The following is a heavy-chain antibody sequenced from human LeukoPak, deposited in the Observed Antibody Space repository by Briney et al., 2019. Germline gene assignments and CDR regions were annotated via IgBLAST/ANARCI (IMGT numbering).Heavy chain of an antibody. CDR1: GGSISSSSYY. V-gene: IGHV4-39*07. CDR2: IYYSGST. D-gene: IGHD6-13*01. Sequence: SSETLSLTCTVSGGSISSSSYYWGWIRQPPGKGLEWIGSIYYSGSTYYNPSLKGRVTISVDTSKNQFSLKLSSVTAADTAVYYCAREPIAAAGKDFDYWGQGTLVTVSS. J-gene: IGHJ4*02. CDR3: AREPIAAAGKDFDY.